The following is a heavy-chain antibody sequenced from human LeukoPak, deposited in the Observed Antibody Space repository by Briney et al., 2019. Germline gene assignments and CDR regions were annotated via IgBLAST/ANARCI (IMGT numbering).Heavy chain of an antibody. V-gene: IGHV3-49*04. CDR2: IRSKAYGGTT. Sequence: GGSLRLSCAASGFTFSSYAMSWVRQAPGKGLEWVSFIRSKAYGGTTEYAASVKGRFTISRDASKSIAYLQMNSLKTEDTAVYYCTTGGYTYRFDYWGQGTLVTVSS. CDR3: TTGGYTYRFDY. J-gene: IGHJ4*02. D-gene: IGHD5-18*01. CDR1: GFTFSSYA.